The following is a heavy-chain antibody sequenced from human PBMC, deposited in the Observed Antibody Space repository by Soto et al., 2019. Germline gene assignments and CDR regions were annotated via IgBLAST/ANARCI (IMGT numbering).Heavy chain of an antibody. CDR1: GDSIRSSSHY. Sequence: QVQLQESGPGLVKPSETLSLTCTVSGDSIRSSSHYWAWNRQPPGKGLGWIGGYYYSGSPSSNPSLKTRVTMSVDKSNHQLSLNLNAVTAADTSVYYGNINGYWGQGTLVTVSS. J-gene: IGHJ4*02. D-gene: IGHD2-8*01. CDR2: YYYSGSP. CDR3: NINGY. V-gene: IGHV4-39*01.